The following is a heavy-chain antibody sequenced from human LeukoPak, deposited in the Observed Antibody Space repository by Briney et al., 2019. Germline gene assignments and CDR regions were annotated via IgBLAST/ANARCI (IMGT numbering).Heavy chain of an antibody. CDR3: ARISTGYYYFDY. CDR2: ISSSSYT. D-gene: IGHD3-22*01. Sequence: GSLRLSCAASGFTFSDYYMSWIRQAPGKGLEWVSYISSSSYTNYADPVKGRFTISRDNAKNSLSLQMNSLRAEDTAVYYCARISTGYYYFDYWGQGTLVTVSS. CDR1: GFTFSDYY. J-gene: IGHJ4*02. V-gene: IGHV3-11*06.